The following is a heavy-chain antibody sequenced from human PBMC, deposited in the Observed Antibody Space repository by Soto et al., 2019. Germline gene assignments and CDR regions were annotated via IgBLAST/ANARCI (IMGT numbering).Heavy chain of an antibody. CDR3: ARDPYYYGMDG. V-gene: IGHV1-18*04. J-gene: IGHJ6*02. CDR2: ISAYNGNT. CDR1: GYTFTSYG. Sequence: QVQLVQSGAEVKKPGASVKVSCKASGYTFTSYGISWVRQAPGQGLEWMGWISAYNGNTNYAQKLQGRVTMTTDTSTSTGYKELRSPRTYGTAVYYCARDPYYYGMDGWGQGTTGTVSS.